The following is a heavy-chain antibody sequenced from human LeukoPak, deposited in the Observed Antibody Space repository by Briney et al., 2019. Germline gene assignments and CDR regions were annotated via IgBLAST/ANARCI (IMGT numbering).Heavy chain of an antibody. CDR2: IIPIFGTA. CDR3: ARGLSVAAAGTEFDP. Sequence: SVKVSCKASGYTFTSYDISWVRQAPGQGLEWMGRIIPIFGTANYAQKFQGRVTITTDESTSTAYMELSSLRSEDTAVYYCARGLSVAAAGTEFDPWGQGTLVTVSS. J-gene: IGHJ5*02. V-gene: IGHV1-69*05. D-gene: IGHD6-13*01. CDR1: GYTFTSYD.